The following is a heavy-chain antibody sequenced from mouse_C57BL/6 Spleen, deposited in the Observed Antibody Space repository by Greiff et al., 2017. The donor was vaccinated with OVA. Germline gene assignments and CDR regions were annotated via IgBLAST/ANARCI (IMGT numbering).Heavy chain of an antibody. Sequence: EVQLQQSGPELVQPGASVQISCKASGYSFTVYYLNWVKQSPQKSLEWIGEINPSTGGPTYNQKFKAQATLTVDKSSSTAYMQLKSLTSEDSAVDYCARTKDEDYAMDYWGQGTSVTVSS. CDR2: INPSTGGP. J-gene: IGHJ4*01. CDR1: GYSFTVYY. V-gene: IGHV1-42*01. CDR3: ARTKDEDYAMDY.